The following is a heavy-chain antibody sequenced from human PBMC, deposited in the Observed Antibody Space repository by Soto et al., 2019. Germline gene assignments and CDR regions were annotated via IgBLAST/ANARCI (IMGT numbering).Heavy chain of an antibody. CDR2: ISSSSSYT. Sequence: QVQLVESGGGLVKPGGSLRLSCAASGFTFSDYYMSWIRQAPGKGLEWVSYISSSSSYTNYADSVKGRFTISRDNAKNSLYLQMNGVRAEDTAVYYCAGDRYSSSWDKFDYWGQGTLVTVSS. CDR1: GFTFSDYY. D-gene: IGHD6-13*01. CDR3: AGDRYSSSWDKFDY. V-gene: IGHV3-11*06. J-gene: IGHJ4*02.